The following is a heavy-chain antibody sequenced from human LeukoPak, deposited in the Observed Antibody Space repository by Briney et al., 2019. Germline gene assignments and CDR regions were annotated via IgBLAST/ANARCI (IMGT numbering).Heavy chain of an antibody. CDR3: ARQRGTMVRGVKVDY. D-gene: IGHD3-10*01. CDR2: ITHDGST. CDR1: GGSSSGYY. V-gene: IGHV4-34*01. J-gene: IGHJ4*02. Sequence: SETLSLTCVVYGGSSSGYYWSWIRQPPGKGLEWMGEITHDGSTNYKPSLKSRVTISVDTSKNQFSLKLSSVTAADTAVYYCARQRGTMVRGVKVDYWGQGTLVTVSS.